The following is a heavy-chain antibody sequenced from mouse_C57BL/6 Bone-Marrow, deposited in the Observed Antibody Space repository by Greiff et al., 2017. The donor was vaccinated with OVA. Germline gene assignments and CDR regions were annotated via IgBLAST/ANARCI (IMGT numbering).Heavy chain of an antibody. Sequence: VQLQQSGAELVQPGASVKLSCTASGYTFTSYWITWVHQRPGQGLEWVGNIYPGSGSTNYHEKFKSKATFTIDTSSSTAYMQLSSLKSEDSADYYCARGGYYDGAWFAYWGQGTLVTVAA. V-gene: IGHV1-55*01. D-gene: IGHD1-1*01. CDR2: IYPGSGST. CDR1: GYTFTSYW. CDR3: ARGGYYDGAWFAY. J-gene: IGHJ3*01.